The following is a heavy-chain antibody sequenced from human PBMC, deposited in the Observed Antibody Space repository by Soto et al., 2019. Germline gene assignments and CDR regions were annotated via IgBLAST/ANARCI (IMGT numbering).Heavy chain of an antibody. V-gene: IGHV4-31*01. CDR2: IYYSGST. CDR3: ARATGEGWYFDL. Sequence: QVQLQESGPGLVKPSQTLSLPCTVSGGSISSGGYYWSWIRQHPGKGLEWIGYIYYSGSTYYNPSLKSPVTLSVDTSKKQFSLKRSSVTAADTAVYYCARATGEGWYFDLWGRGTLVTVSS. CDR1: GGSISSGGYY. J-gene: IGHJ2*01. D-gene: IGHD4-17*01.